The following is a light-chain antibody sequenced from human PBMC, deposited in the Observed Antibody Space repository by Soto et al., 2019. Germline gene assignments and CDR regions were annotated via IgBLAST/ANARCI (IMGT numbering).Light chain of an antibody. Sequence: QSVLTQPPSVSGAPGQRVTISCTGSTSNVGAGYDVHRYRQIPGTAPKLLIHGNKNRAAGVPDRFSGSKSGTSASLSISGLQADDEADYYCHSYDISLSGAVFGGGTKLTVL. J-gene: IGLJ3*02. CDR1: TSNVGAGYD. CDR3: HSYDISLSGAV. V-gene: IGLV1-40*01. CDR2: GNK.